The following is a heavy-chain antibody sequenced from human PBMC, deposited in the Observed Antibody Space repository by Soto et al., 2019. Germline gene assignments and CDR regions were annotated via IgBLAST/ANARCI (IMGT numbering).Heavy chain of an antibody. D-gene: IGHD5-18*01. CDR2: IYHSGST. Sequence: SETLSLTCAVSGYSISSGYYWGWIRQPPGKGLEWIGSIYHSGSTYYNPSLKSRVTISVDTSKNQFSLKLSSVTAADTAVYYCARSALDDDGYHYLDSWGQGTLVTVSS. CDR3: ARSALDDDGYHYLDS. CDR1: GYSISSGYY. J-gene: IGHJ5*01. V-gene: IGHV4-38-2*01.